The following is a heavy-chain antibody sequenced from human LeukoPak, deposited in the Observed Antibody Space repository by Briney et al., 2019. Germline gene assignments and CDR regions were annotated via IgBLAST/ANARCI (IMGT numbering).Heavy chain of an antibody. Sequence: GGSLRLSCAASGFTFSSYSMNWVRQAPGKGLEWVSSISSSSSYIYYADSVKGRFTISRDNAKNSLYLQMNSLRAEDTAVYYCASLLGTLFDYWGQGTLVTVSS. V-gene: IGHV3-21*01. D-gene: IGHD7-27*01. CDR1: GFTFSSYS. CDR3: ASLLGTLFDY. CDR2: ISSSSSYI. J-gene: IGHJ4*02.